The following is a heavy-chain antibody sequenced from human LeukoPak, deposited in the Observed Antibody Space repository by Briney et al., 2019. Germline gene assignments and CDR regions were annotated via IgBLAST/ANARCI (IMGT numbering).Heavy chain of an antibody. Sequence: GGFLRLSCAASGFTFSSYAMHWVRQAPGKGLEWVAVISYDGSNKYYADSVKGRFTISRDNSKNTLYLQMNSLRLEDTAVYYCARGGFYYDSSAYAWGQGTLVTVSS. D-gene: IGHD3-22*01. V-gene: IGHV3-30*04. CDR2: ISYDGSNK. CDR3: ARGGFYYDSSAYA. J-gene: IGHJ5*02. CDR1: GFTFSSYA.